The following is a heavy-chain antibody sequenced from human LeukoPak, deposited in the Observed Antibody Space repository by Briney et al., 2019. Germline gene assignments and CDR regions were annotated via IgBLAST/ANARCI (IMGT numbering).Heavy chain of an antibody. CDR2: INPSGGST. D-gene: IGHD2-15*01. CDR3: ARDGVVEPRPGAFDI. V-gene: IGHV1-46*01. Sequence: ASVKVSCKASGYTFTSYYMHWVRLAPGQGLEWMGIINPSGGSTSYAQKFQGRVTMTRGTSTSTVYMELSSLRSEDTAVYYCARDGVVEPRPGAFDIWGQGTMVTVSS. J-gene: IGHJ3*02. CDR1: GYTFTSYY.